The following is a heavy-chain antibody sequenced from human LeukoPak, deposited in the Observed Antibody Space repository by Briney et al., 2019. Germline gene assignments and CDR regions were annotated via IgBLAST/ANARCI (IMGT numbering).Heavy chain of an antibody. CDR2: IYSGGGT. D-gene: IGHD3-9*01. Sequence: GRSLRLSCAASGFTFSSYAMHWVRQAPGKGLEWVSIIYSGGGTYYADSVKGRFTISRENSKNTLWLQMNSLRAEDTAVYYCARLHYDALTGPFDYWGQGTLVTVSS. J-gene: IGHJ4*02. V-gene: IGHV3-66*04. CDR1: GFTFSSYA. CDR3: ARLHYDALTGPFDY.